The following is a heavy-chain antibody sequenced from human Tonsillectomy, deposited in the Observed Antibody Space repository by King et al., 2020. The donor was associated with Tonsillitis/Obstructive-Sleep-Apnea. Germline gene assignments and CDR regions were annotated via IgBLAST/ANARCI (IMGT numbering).Heavy chain of an antibody. V-gene: IGHV4-34*01. D-gene: IGHD3-3*01. CDR1: GGSFSGYY. Sequence: VQLQQWGAGLLKPSETLSLTCSVYGGSFSGYYWSWIRQPPGKGLEWIGEINHSGSTNYNPSLKSRVTISVDTSKNQFSLKLSSVTAADTAVYYCARVGPFTISPHYYCYYYMDVWGKGTTVTVSS. CDR3: ARVGPFTISPHYYCYYYMDV. CDR2: INHSGST. J-gene: IGHJ6*03.